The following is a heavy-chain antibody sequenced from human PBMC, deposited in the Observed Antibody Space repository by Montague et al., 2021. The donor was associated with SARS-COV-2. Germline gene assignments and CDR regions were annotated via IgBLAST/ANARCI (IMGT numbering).Heavy chain of an antibody. V-gene: IGHV3-11*05. CDR2: INGASSRT. CDR3: ARGISLFDP. CDR1: GFIFSDYN. Sequence: SLRLSCAASGFIFSDYNMTWIRQTPGKGLEWISYINGASSRTNYADSVKSRFTTSRDNAKNSLFLQMNSLRVEDTAVYYCARGISLFDPWGQGTLVTVSS. J-gene: IGHJ5*02.